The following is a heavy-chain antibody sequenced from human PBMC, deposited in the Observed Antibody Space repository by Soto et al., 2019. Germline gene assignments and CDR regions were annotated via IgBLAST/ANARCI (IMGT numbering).Heavy chain of an antibody. Sequence: GGSLRLSCAASGFTFSSYGMHWVRQAPGKGLEYVSAISSNGGSTYYADSVKGGFTISRDNSKKTLYLQMGSLRAEDVAVYYCAREYCSSTSCLFDYWGQGTLVTVSA. CDR1: GFTFSSYG. CDR2: ISSNGGST. V-gene: IGHV3-64*02. CDR3: AREYCSSTSCLFDY. D-gene: IGHD2-2*01. J-gene: IGHJ4*02.